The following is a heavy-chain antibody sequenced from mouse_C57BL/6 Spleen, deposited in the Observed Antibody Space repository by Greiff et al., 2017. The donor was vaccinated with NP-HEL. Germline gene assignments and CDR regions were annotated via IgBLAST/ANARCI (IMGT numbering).Heavy chain of an antibody. CDR1: GFTFSDYY. CDR2: INYDGSST. V-gene: IGHV5-16*01. CDR3: ARDRRGEAMDY. Sequence: EVKVVESEGGLVQPGSSMKLSCTASGFTFSDYYMAWVRQVPEKGLEWVANINYDGSSTYYLDSLKSRFIISRDNAKNILYLQMSSLKSEDTATYYCARDRRGEAMDYWGQGTSVTVSS. J-gene: IGHJ4*01.